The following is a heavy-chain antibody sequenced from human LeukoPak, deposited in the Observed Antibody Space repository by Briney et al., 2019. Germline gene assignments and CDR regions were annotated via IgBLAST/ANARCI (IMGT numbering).Heavy chain of an antibody. CDR3: ARDRERGMVRGILDY. V-gene: IGHV4-61*02. D-gene: IGHD3-10*01. Sequence: SETLSLTCTVSGGSISSGTYYWSWIRQPAGTGLEWLGRIYTSGSTNYNPSLKSRVTISIDSSKNQFALKLKSVTAADTAVYYCARDRERGMVRGILDYWGQGTLVTVSS. CDR1: GGSISSGTYY. J-gene: IGHJ4*02. CDR2: IYTSGST.